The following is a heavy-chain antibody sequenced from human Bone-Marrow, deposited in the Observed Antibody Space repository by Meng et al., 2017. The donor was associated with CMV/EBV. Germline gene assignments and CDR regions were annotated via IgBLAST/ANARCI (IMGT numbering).Heavy chain of an antibody. CDR3: ATVGLGMNWFDP. Sequence: QVQLQQGGAGLFKPSETLSLTCAVYGGSFSGYYWSWIRQPPGKGLEWIAEINHSGNTNYNPSLKSRVTISVDTSKNQFSLKLSSVTAADTAVYYCATVGLGMNWFDPWGQGTLVTVSS. CDR1: GGSFSGYY. V-gene: IGHV4-34*01. CDR2: INHSGNT. J-gene: IGHJ5*02.